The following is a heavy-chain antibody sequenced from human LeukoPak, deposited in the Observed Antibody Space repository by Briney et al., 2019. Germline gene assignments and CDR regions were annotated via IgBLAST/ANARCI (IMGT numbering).Heavy chain of an antibody. CDR2: INHSGST. J-gene: IGHJ6*02. V-gene: IGHV4-34*01. CDR3: ARGGSGWTYYYYYGMDV. CDR1: GGSFSGYY. Sequence: SEALSLTCAVYGGSFSGYYWSWIRQPPGKGLEWIGEINHSGSTNYNPSLMSRVTISVDTSKNQFSLKLSSVTAADTAVYYCARGGSGWTYYYYYGMDVWGQGTTVTVSS. D-gene: IGHD6-19*01.